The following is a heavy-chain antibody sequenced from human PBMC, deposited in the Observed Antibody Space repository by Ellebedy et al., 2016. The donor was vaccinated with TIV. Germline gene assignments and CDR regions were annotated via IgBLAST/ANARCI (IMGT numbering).Heavy chain of an antibody. D-gene: IGHD2-2*01. CDR1: GYTFTNYD. V-gene: IGHV1-8*01. CDR3: ARCPRGNATKDY. J-gene: IGHJ4*02. Sequence: ASVKVSXKASGYTFTNYDLSWVRQAPGQGLEWMGWMNPNSANTGYAQKFQARVTMTRDTSINTAYMELSSLRSEDTAVYYCARCPRGNATKDYWGQGTLVTVSS. CDR2: MNPNSANT.